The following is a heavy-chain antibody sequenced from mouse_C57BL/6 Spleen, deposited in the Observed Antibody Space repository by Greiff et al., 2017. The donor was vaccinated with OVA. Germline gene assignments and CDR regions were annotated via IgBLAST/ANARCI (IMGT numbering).Heavy chain of an antibody. Sequence: EVQGVESGGGLVKPGGSLKLSCAASGFTFSDYGMHWVRQAPEKGLEWVAYISSGSSTIYYADTVKGRFTISRDNAKNTLFLQMTSLRSEDTAMYYCASPYYYGSSYEYYYAMDYWGQGTSVTVSS. CDR3: ASPYYYGSSYEYYYAMDY. V-gene: IGHV5-17*01. J-gene: IGHJ4*01. CDR1: GFTFSDYG. CDR2: ISSGSSTI. D-gene: IGHD1-1*01.